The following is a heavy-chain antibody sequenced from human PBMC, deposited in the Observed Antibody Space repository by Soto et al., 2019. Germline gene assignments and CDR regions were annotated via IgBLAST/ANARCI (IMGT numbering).Heavy chain of an antibody. Sequence: GASVKVSCKASGGTFSSYTISWVRQAPGQGLEWMGWIQGGLGNAKYSQRFQGRVTFTTDTSASTTYMELSSLTSEDTAIYYCARVDSGYTGSHYIDYFNFWSQGTLVTVSS. CDR3: ARVDSGYTGSHYIDYFNF. J-gene: IGHJ4*02. CDR2: IQGGLGNA. D-gene: IGHD1-26*01. V-gene: IGHV1-69*08. CDR1: GGTFSSYT.